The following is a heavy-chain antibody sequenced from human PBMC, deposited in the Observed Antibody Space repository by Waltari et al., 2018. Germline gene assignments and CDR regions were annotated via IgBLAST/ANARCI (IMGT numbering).Heavy chain of an antibody. CDR1: GGSISGSTYY. Sequence: QLQLQESGPGLLKPSETLSLTCSVSGGSISGSTYYWDWFRQPPGKGPEWIGNIYHSGTTVYNPALKSRGAMSVDTSKNQFSLRLNSVTAADTAVYFCARQGQQLSNCWFDPWGQGILVTVSS. CDR3: ARQGQQLSNCWFDP. J-gene: IGHJ5*02. CDR2: IYHSGTT. D-gene: IGHD6-13*01. V-gene: IGHV4-39*01.